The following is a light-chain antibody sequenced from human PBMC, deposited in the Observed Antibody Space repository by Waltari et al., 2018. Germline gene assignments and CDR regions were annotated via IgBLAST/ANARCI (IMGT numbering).Light chain of an antibody. V-gene: IGLV3-1*01. CDR2: QND. CDR1: KLGDKD. J-gene: IGLJ2*01. Sequence: SYDLTQSPSVSVSPRQTASITCSGDKLGDKDASWYQQKPGQSPILFIYQNDKRPSGIPGRCSGSSSGNIATLTMSGTQAMDEAGYYCQAWDSGSVIFGGGTKLTVL. CDR3: QAWDSGSVI.